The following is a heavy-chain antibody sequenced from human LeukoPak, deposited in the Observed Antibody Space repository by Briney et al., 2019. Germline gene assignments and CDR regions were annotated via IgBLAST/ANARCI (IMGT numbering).Heavy chain of an antibody. D-gene: IGHD3-10*01. Sequence: GGSLRLSCAASGFTVNNNYMNWVRQAPGKGLEWVSGIHPGDNTYYADSVKGRFTISRDNSKNTLYLQMNSLRAEDTAVYYCTRGASYYDYWGQGTLVTVS. CDR2: IHPGDNT. CDR1: GFTVNNNY. V-gene: IGHV3-53*01. CDR3: TRGASYYDY. J-gene: IGHJ4*02.